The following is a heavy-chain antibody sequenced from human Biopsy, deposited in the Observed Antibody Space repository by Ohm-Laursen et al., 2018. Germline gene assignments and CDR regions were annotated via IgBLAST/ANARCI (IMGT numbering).Heavy chain of an antibody. CDR2: INHSGRT. J-gene: IGHJ5*02. CDR1: GESFNGYY. CDR3: ARHPTGFWFDP. V-gene: IGHV4-34*01. Sequence: TLSLTCAVYGESFNGYYWSWIRQTPGKGLEWIGEINHSGRTNYNPSLKSRVTISIDTSKNQFSLKVRSVTAADTALYFCARHPTGFWFDPWGHGTLVTVS.